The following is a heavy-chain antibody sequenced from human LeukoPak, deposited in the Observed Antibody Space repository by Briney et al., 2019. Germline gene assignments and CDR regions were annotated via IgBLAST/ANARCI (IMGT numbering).Heavy chain of an antibody. CDR1: GFTFSSYA. Sequence: PGGSLRLSCAASGFTFSSYAMSWVRQAPGKGLEWVSYISSSGSTIYYADSVKGRFTISRDNAKNSLSLQMNSLRAEDTAVYYCARAYRLPGYFDYWGQGTLVTVSS. V-gene: IGHV3-48*04. CDR3: ARAYRLPGYFDY. CDR2: ISSSGSTI. D-gene: IGHD2-15*01. J-gene: IGHJ4*02.